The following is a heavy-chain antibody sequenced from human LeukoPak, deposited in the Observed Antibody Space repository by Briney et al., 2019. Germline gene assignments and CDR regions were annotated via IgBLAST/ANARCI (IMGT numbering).Heavy chain of an antibody. CDR1: GFTFSSYW. V-gene: IGHV3-7*01. CDR3: ARVGATVTYYYYMDV. Sequence: SGGSLRLSCAASGFTFSSYWMSWVRQAPGKGLEWVANIKQDGSEKYYVDSVKGRFTISRDNAKNSLYLQMNSLRAEDTAVYYCARVGATVTYYYYMDVWGKGTTVTVS. J-gene: IGHJ6*03. D-gene: IGHD1-26*01. CDR2: IKQDGSEK.